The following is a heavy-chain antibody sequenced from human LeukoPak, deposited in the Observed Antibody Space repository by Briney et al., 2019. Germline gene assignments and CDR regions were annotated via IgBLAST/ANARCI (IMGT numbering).Heavy chain of an antibody. Sequence: GGSLRLSCAASGFTFRSYAMSWVRQVPGKGLQWVSAISGSGGNTYYADSVKGRFTISRDNSKNTLYLQMNSLRAEDTAVYYCAKDRRGYSYGYGSSDDAFDTWGQGTMVTVSS. J-gene: IGHJ3*02. CDR3: AKDRRGYSYGYGSSDDAFDT. D-gene: IGHD5-18*01. V-gene: IGHV3-23*01. CDR1: GFTFRSYA. CDR2: ISGSGGNT.